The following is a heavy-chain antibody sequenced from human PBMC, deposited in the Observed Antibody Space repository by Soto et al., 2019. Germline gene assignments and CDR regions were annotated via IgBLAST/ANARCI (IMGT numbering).Heavy chain of an antibody. CDR1: PHSLGRGVY. V-gene: IGHV4-38-2*01. J-gene: IGHJ5*01. Sequence: PSETLSLTCAVPPHSLGRGVYSDSIRRPPGKRLEWMGGIYYSGSTYYNPSLKSRVTMSVDTSKNQFSLKLSSVTAADTAVYFCARATEESDS. CDR2: IYYSGST. CDR3: ARATEESDS.